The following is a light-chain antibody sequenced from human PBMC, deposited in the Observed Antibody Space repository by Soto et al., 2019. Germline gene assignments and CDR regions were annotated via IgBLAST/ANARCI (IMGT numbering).Light chain of an antibody. CDR2: GAS. CDR1: QSVSSN. Sequence: EIVMTQSPATMSLSPGERATPSGRASQSVSSNLAWYKQKPGQAPRLLIYGASSRATGIPDRFSGSGSGTEFTLTISRLQPEDFAVYYCQKYGSAPWTFGQGTKVDIK. V-gene: IGKV3-20*01. CDR3: QKYGSAPWT. J-gene: IGKJ1*01.